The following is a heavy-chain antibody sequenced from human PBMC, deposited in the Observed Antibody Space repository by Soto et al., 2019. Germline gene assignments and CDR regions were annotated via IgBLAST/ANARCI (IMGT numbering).Heavy chain of an antibody. V-gene: IGHV1-2*02. Sequence: QVQLVQSGAEVKKPAASVKVSCKASGYTFTGYYMHRVRQAPGQGLELMGWINPNVGVTNYPQNLQDRVKKTRDTSISTAYMELSSLRSDDTAVYYCARRYCTGGSCFSSHDYWGQGTLVTVSS. CDR1: GYTFTGYY. CDR3: ARRYCTGGSCFSSHDY. CDR2: INPNVGVT. D-gene: IGHD2-15*01. J-gene: IGHJ4*02.